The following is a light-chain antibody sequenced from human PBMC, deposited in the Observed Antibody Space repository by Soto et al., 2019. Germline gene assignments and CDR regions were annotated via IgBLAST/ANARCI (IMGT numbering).Light chain of an antibody. J-gene: IGKJ1*01. CDR2: KAS. CDR1: QSISIW. CDR3: QQYHDFSRT. Sequence: DIQMTQSPSTLSASVGDRVTITCRASQSISIWLAWYQQKPGKAPNLLIYKASSLETGVPSRFSGSGSGTDFTLTISSLQPDDFAIYYCQQYHDFSRTFGQGTKVEIK. V-gene: IGKV1-5*03.